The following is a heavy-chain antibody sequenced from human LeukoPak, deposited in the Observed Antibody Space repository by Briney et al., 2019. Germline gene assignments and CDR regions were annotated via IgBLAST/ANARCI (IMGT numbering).Heavy chain of an antibody. CDR1: GYTFTSYG. V-gene: IGHV1-18*01. D-gene: IGHD2-15*01. CDR3: AGDPLVVVAATYYYYYGMDV. Sequence: GASVKVSCKASGYTFTSYGISWVRQAPGQGLEWMGWISAYNGNTNYAQKLQGRVTMTTDTSTSTAYMELRSLRSDDTAVYYCAGDPLVVVAATYYYYYGMDVWGQGTTVTVSS. CDR2: ISAYNGNT. J-gene: IGHJ6*02.